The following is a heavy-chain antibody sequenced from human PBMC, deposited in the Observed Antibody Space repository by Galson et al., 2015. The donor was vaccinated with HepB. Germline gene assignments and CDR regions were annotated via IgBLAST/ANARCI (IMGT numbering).Heavy chain of an antibody. D-gene: IGHD2-2*01. Sequence: QSGAEVKKAGESLRISCKASGYSFTTYWISWVRQMPGKGLEWMGRIDPSDSFTNYSPSFQGHVTISADKSINTAYLQWSSLKASDTAIFYCARSVDAGLPFDYWGRGTLVTVHS. CDR1: GYSFTTYW. CDR3: ARSVDAGLPFDY. V-gene: IGHV5-10-1*01. CDR2: IDPSDSFT. J-gene: IGHJ4*02.